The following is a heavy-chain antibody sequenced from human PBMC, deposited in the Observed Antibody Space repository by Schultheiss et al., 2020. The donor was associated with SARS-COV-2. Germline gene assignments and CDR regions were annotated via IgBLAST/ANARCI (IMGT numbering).Heavy chain of an antibody. Sequence: SQTLSLTCPVSGGSISSGGYYWSWIRQPPGKGLEWIGYIYYSVRTYYNPSLKSRVTISVDTSKNQFSLKLSSVTAADTAVYYCARDRGSGIYYGMDVWGQGTAVTVSS. V-gene: IGHV4-31*03. CDR2: IYYSVRT. CDR1: GGSISSGGYY. CDR3: ARDRGSGIYYGMDV. J-gene: IGHJ6*02. D-gene: IGHD3-10*01.